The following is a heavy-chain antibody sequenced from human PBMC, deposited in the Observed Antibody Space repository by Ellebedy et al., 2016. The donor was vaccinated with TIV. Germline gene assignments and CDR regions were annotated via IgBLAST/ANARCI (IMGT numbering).Heavy chain of an antibody. J-gene: IGHJ4*02. Sequence: GGSLRLXXAGSGFTFGHYAMHWVRQGPGKGLEWVSGISGSSDYIVYADSVKGRFTISRDNAENSLYLRMDSLRAEDTALYYCAKGEDFGGKLAYFDSWGQGTLVTVSS. CDR3: AKGEDFGGKLAYFDS. D-gene: IGHD4-23*01. CDR1: GFTFGHYA. V-gene: IGHV3-9*01. CDR2: ISGSSDYI.